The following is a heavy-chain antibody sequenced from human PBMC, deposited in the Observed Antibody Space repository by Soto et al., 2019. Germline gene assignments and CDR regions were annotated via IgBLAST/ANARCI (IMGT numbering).Heavy chain of an antibody. V-gene: IGHV4-31*03. J-gene: IGHJ4*02. D-gene: IGHD3-10*02. CDR1: GGSISSGGYY. CDR2: ISYSGTT. Sequence: PSETLSLTCTVSGGSISSGGYYWSWIRQHPEKGLEYIGYISYSGTTYYNPSLKSRVTISVDTSKNQFSLMLSSVTAADTAMYYCARGGELRSVSPLNPIAFWGQGTLVTVSS. CDR3: ARGGELRSVSPLNPIAF.